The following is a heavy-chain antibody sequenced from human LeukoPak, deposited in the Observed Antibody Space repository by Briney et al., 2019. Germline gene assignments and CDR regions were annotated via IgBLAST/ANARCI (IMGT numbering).Heavy chain of an antibody. Sequence: QASETLSLTCSVSGGSITTYYWSWVRQAPGKGLECIAYRYYSGSTYYNPSLKSRVTISVDTSKNYFSLKLSSVTAADTAIYYCASFKGSPFTYGPYYFDYWGQGTLVSVSS. CDR2: RYYSGST. V-gene: IGHV4-59*01. D-gene: IGHD3-10*01. CDR3: ASFKGSPFTYGPYYFDY. J-gene: IGHJ4*02. CDR1: GGSITTYY.